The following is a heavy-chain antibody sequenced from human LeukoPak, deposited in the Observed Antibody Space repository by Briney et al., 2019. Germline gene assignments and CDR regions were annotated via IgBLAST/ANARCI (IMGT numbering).Heavy chain of an antibody. D-gene: IGHD3-22*01. CDR3: AKREYYYDSSGYLDY. CDR1: GFTFSSYG. CDR2: ISGSGGST. Sequence: GGSLRLSCAASGFTFSSYGMSWVRQAPGKGVEWVSAISGSGGSTYYADSVKGRFTISRHNSKNTLYLQMNSLRVEDTAVYYCAKREYYYDSSGYLDYWGQGTLVAVSS. V-gene: IGHV3-23*01. J-gene: IGHJ4*02.